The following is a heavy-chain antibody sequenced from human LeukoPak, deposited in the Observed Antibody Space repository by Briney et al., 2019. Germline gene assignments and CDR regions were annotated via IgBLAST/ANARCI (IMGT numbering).Heavy chain of an antibody. Sequence: SETLSLTCTVSGDSISSYYWSWIRQPPGKGLEWIGYIYYSGSTNYNPSVKSRVTISVDTSKNQFSLKLSSVTAADTALYYCARRITWKVGYGYWFDPWGQGTLDTVSS. CDR1: GDSISSYY. J-gene: IGHJ5*02. V-gene: IGHV4-59*08. CDR2: IYYSGST. CDR3: ARRITWKVGYGYWFDP. D-gene: IGHD1-1*01.